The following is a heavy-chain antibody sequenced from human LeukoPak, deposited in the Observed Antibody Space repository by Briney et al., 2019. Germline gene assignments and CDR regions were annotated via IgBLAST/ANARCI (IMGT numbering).Heavy chain of an antibody. CDR2: TYYRSKWYN. CDR1: GDSVSSNSAA. J-gene: IGHJ2*01. D-gene: IGHD5-24*01. CDR3: ARDIEMATPRGYFDL. Sequence: SQTLSLTFAISGDSVSSNSAAWNWLRQSPSRGLEWLGSTYYRSKWYNDYAVSVKSRITINPDTSKNQFSLQLNSVTPEDTAVYYCARDIEMATPRGYFDLWGRGTLVTVSS. V-gene: IGHV6-1*01.